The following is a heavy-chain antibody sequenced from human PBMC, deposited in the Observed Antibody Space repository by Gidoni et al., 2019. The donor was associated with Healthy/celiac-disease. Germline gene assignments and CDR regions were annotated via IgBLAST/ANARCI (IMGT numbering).Heavy chain of an antibody. CDR3: ARGTPDYDFWSGYYTDYYGMDV. V-gene: IGHV1-2*02. Sequence: QVQLVQSGAEVKKPGASVKVSCKASGYTFTGYYMHWVRQAPGQGLEWMGWINPNSGGTNYAQKFQGRVTMTRDTSISTAYMELSRLRSDDTAVYYCARGTPDYDFWSGYYTDYYGMDVWGKGTTVTVSS. CDR2: INPNSGGT. J-gene: IGHJ6*04. D-gene: IGHD3-3*01. CDR1: GYTFTGYY.